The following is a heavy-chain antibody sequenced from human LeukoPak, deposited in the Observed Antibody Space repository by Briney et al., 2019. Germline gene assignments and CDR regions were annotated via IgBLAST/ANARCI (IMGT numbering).Heavy chain of an antibody. CDR3: AHVAGWAAAGTYYFDY. D-gene: IGHD6-13*01. CDR2: IWYDGSNK. Sequence: GGSLRLSCAASGFTFSSYSMNWVRQAPGKGLEWVAVIWYDGSNKYYADSVKGRFTISRDNSKNTLYLQMNSLRAEDTAVYYCAHVAGWAAAGTYYFDYWGQGTLVTVSS. J-gene: IGHJ4*02. CDR1: GFTFSSYS. V-gene: IGHV3-33*08.